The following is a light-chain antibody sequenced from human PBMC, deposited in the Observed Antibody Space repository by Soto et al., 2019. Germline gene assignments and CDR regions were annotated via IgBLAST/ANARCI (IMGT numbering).Light chain of an antibody. V-gene: IGLV1-44*01. CDR1: SSNIGSYT. CDR3: AAWDDSLNGYV. J-gene: IGLJ1*01. CDR2: SNN. Sequence: QSVLTQPPSASGTPGQRVTISWSGSSSNIGSYTVNWYQQLPGTAPKLLIYSNNQRPSGVPDRVSGSKSGTSASLAISGLQSEDEADYYCAAWDDSLNGYVFGTGTKLTVL.